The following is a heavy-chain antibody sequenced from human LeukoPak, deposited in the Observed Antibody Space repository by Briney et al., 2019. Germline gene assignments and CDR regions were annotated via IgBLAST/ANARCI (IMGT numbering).Heavy chain of an antibody. CDR1: GFTFTSYA. CDR2: ISGSGSIT. CDR3: AKGAYCGGDCYHYYYMDV. V-gene: IGHV3-23*01. J-gene: IGHJ6*03. D-gene: IGHD2-21*01. Sequence: PGGSLRLSCAASGFTFTSYAMSWVRQAPGKGLEWVSAISGSGSITSYADSVKGRFTFSRDNSKNTLYLQMNSLRAEDTAVYYCAKGAYCGGDCYHYYYMDVWGKGTTVTVSS.